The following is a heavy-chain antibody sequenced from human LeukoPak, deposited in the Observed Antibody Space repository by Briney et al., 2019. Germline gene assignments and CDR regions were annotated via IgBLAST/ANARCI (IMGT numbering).Heavy chain of an antibody. CDR3: ASLAFCTNAVCFSNYYHSMDV. J-gene: IGHJ6*03. V-gene: IGHV5-51*03. Sequence: GESLKISCKGSGYRFTSYWIGWVRQMPGKGLEWMGIIYPDDSDTKYSPSFQGQVTISADKSISTAYLQWSSLKASDTAMYYCASLAFCTNAVCFSNYYHSMDVWSRGTTVTVSS. D-gene: IGHD2-8*01. CDR1: GYRFTSYW. CDR2: IYPDDSDT.